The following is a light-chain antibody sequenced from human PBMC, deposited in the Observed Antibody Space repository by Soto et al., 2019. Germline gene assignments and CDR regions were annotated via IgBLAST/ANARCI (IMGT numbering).Light chain of an antibody. J-gene: IGKJ2*01. CDR3: QQYGSSGYT. Sequence: EIVLTQSPGTLSLSPGERATLSCRASPSVSSRYLAWYQQKPGQTPRLLIYGASSRATGIPDRFSGSGSGTDFTLTISRLEPEDFAVYYCQQYGSSGYTCGQGTKLEIK. CDR1: PSVSSRY. V-gene: IGKV3-20*01. CDR2: GAS.